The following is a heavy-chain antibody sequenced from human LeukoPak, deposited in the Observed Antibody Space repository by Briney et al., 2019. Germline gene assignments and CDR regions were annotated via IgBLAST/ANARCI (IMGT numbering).Heavy chain of an antibody. D-gene: IGHD6-13*01. Sequence: SESLSLTCTLSSASISNYYCNWVRQPPGKGLEWIGYIYYTGSTNYNPSLKSRVTMSVDTSKNQFSLNLRSVTPEDTAVYYCARNLIPEQLVLNFWGQGTLVTVSS. CDR3: ARNLIPEQLVLNF. V-gene: IGHV4-59*01. CDR2: IYYTGST. CDR1: SASISNYY. J-gene: IGHJ4*02.